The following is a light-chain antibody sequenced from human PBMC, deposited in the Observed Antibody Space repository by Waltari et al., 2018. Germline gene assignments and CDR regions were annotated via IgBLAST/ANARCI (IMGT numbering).Light chain of an antibody. Sequence: DIVLTQSPDSLAVSLGERATINCKSSQSLVFSSTNKNYLGWYQQKRGQPPKLLITWASIRRAAVPDRFSGGGSGTAYSPTTSSLQAEDVVVYYCQQCYTFPYTFGQGTKLEIK. V-gene: IGKV4-1*01. CDR3: QQCYTFPYT. J-gene: IGKJ2*01. CDR2: WAS. CDR1: QSLVFSSTNKNY.